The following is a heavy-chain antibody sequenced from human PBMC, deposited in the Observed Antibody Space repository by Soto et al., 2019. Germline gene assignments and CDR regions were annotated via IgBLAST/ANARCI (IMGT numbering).Heavy chain of an antibody. CDR3: ARDYYGSGSLYAFDI. Sequence: QVPLVQSGAEEKKPGASVKVSCKASGYTFTSYAMHWVRQAPGQRLEWMGWINAGNGNTKYSQKFQGRVTITRDTSASTAYMELSSLRSEDTAVYYCARDYYGSGSLYAFDIWGQGTMVTVSS. V-gene: IGHV1-3*05. CDR2: INAGNGNT. CDR1: GYTFTSYA. D-gene: IGHD3-10*01. J-gene: IGHJ3*02.